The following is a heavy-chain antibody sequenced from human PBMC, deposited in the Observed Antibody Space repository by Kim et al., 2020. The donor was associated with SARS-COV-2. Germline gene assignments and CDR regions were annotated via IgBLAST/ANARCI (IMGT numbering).Heavy chain of an antibody. V-gene: IGHV3-15*01. D-gene: IGHD3-3*01. J-gene: IGHJ4*02. CDR3: TTDAINYDFWSGSGLDY. CDR1: RKKIRKDW. CDR2: IKSKTDGGTT. Sequence: GGSLRLSCAASRKKIRKDWMSWIRQAPGKGLEWVGRIKSKTDGGTTDYAAPVKGRFTISRDDSKNTLYLQMNSLKTEDTAVYYCTTDAINYDFWSGSGLDYWGQGTLVTVSS.